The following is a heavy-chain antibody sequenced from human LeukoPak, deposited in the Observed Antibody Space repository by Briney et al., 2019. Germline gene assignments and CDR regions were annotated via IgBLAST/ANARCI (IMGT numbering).Heavy chain of an antibody. Sequence: PGGSLRLSCAASGFTFSSYSMNWVRQAPGKGLEWVSSISSSSSYIYYADSVKGRFTISRDNAKNSLYLQMNSLRAEDTAVYYCARFEYYYDSDSGPNAFDPWGQGTLVTVSS. D-gene: IGHD3-22*01. CDR2: ISSSSSYI. CDR1: GFTFSSYS. J-gene: IGHJ5*02. CDR3: ARFEYYYDSDSGPNAFDP. V-gene: IGHV3-21*01.